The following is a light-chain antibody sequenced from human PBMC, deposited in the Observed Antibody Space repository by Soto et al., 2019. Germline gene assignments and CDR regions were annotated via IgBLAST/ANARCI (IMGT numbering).Light chain of an antibody. V-gene: IGLV2-14*01. CDR2: EVS. J-gene: IGLJ3*02. Sequence: QSALTQPASVSGSPGQSITISCTGTISDVGGFNYVSWYQQHPSKAPKLMISEVSNRPSGVSDRFSGSKSDNTASLTISGLQAEDEADYYCSSYTSSATVVFGGGTKLTVL. CDR3: SSYTSSATVV. CDR1: ISDVGGFNY.